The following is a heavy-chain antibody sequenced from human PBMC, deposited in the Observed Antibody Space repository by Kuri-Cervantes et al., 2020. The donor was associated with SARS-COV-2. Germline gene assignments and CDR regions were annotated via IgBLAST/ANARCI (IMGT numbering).Heavy chain of an antibody. V-gene: IGHV1-69*13. CDR3: ARGYDSSGYYELDY. D-gene: IGHD3-22*01. Sequence: SVKVSCKASGYTFTGYYMHWVRQAPGQGLEWMGGIIPIFGTANHAQKFQGRVTITADESTSTAYMELSSLRSEDTAVYYCARGYDSSGYYELDYWGQGTLVTVSS. J-gene: IGHJ4*02. CDR1: GYTFTGYY. CDR2: IIPIFGTA.